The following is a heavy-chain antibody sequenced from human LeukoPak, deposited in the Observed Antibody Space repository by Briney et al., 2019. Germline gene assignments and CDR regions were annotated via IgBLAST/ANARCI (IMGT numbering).Heavy chain of an antibody. CDR2: IYYSGST. V-gene: IGHV4-59*01. CDR1: GGSISSYY. J-gene: IGHJ4*02. D-gene: IGHD2-21*02. Sequence: SETLSLTCTVSGGSISSYYWSWIRQPPGKGLEWIGYIYYSGSTNYNPSLKSRVTISVDTSKNQFSLKLSSVTAADTAVYYCARGLICGGDCYSWDYWGQGTLVTVPS. CDR3: ARGLICGGDCYSWDY.